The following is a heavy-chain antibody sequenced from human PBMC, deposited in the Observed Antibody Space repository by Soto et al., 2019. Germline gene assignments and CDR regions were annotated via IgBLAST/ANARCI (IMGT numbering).Heavy chain of an antibody. J-gene: IGHJ4*02. CDR3: ARGTGIAVPEGP. D-gene: IGHD6-19*01. CDR2: VSAYNGYT. Sequence: QVQLVQSGAEVKKPGASVKVSCKGSGFTFSNYGFNWVRQAPGQGLEWVGWVSAYNGYTKSAQNFQDRLIMTTDTSTNTAYMELRGLRPDDTALYYCARGTGIAVPEGPWGQGTLVTVSS. CDR1: GFTFSNYG. V-gene: IGHV1-18*01.